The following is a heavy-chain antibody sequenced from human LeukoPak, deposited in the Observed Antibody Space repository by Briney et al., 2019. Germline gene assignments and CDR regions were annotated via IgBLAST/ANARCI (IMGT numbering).Heavy chain of an antibody. J-gene: IGHJ4*02. V-gene: IGHV3-33*01. Sequence: GRSLRLSCAASGFTFSSYGMHWVRQAPGKGLEWVAVIWYDGSNKYYADSVKGRFTISRDNSKNTLYLQMNSLRAEDTAVYYCARGGSGWYPYYFDYWGQGTLVTVSS. CDR3: ARGGSGWYPYYFDY. D-gene: IGHD6-19*01. CDR2: IWYDGSNK. CDR1: GFTFSSYG.